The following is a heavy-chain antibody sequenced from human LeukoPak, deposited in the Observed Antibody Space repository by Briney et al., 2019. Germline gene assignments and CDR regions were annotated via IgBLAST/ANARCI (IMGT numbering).Heavy chain of an antibody. D-gene: IGHD3-22*01. J-gene: IGHJ3*02. Sequence: SETLSLTCTVSGGSISSFYWSWIRQPPGKGLEWIGYIYYSGSTKYSPSLKSRVTISLDTSKNQFSLKLSSVTAADTAVYYCARDPSYTYYYDSSGYYDAFDIWGQGTMVTVSS. CDR3: ARDPSYTYYYDSSGYYDAFDI. CDR1: GGSISSFY. CDR2: IYYSGST. V-gene: IGHV4-59*01.